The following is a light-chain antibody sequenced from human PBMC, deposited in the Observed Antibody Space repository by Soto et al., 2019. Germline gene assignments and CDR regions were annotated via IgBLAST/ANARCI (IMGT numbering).Light chain of an antibody. V-gene: IGLV8-61*01. CDR3: MLFLGSAVWV. J-gene: IGLJ3*02. CDR1: SGSFSPSYY. Sequence: QTVVTQEPSFSVSPGGTVTLTCGLTSGSFSPSYYPSWYQQTPGQCPRTLIYNTNTRSTGVPDRFSGSILGNKAALTITGAQADDESDYYCMLFLGSAVWVFGGGTKVTVL. CDR2: NTN.